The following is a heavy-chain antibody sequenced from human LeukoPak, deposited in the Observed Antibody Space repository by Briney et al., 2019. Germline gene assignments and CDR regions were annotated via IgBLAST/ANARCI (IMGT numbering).Heavy chain of an antibody. J-gene: IGHJ4*02. CDR2: ILADGTTT. CDR1: GFIFSDYE. V-gene: IGHV3-74*03. D-gene: IGHD1-7*01. CDR3: ARGNYGFDY. Sequence: GGSLRLSCAASGFIFSDYEMYWVRQAPGKGLVWVSRILADGTTTMYADSVEGRFTISRDNAKNTLYLQMNSLRAEDTAAYYCARGNYGFDYWGQGTLVIVSS.